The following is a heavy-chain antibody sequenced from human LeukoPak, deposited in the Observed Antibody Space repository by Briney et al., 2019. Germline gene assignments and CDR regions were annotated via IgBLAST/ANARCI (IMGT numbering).Heavy chain of an antibody. CDR3: AGRYCSSTSCYEGYFQH. CDR2: IYHSGST. J-gene: IGHJ1*01. Sequence: SQTLSLTCAVSGGSISSGGYSWSWLRQPPGKGLEWIGYIYHSGSTYYNPSLKSRVTISVDRSKNQFSLKLSSVTAADTAVYYCAGRYCSSTSCYEGYFQHWGQGTLVTVSS. CDR1: GGSISSGGYS. V-gene: IGHV4-30-2*01. D-gene: IGHD2-2*01.